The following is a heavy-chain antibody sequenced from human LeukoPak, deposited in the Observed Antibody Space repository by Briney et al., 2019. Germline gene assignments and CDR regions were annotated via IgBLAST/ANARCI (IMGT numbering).Heavy chain of an antibody. CDR1: GGSFSGYY. J-gene: IGHJ1*01. Sequence: SETLSLTCAVYGGSFSGYYWSWIRQPPGKGLEWIGEINHSGSTNYNPSLKSRVTISVDTSKNQSSLKLSSVTAADTAVYYCARGPRRTTAAGTRYFQHWGQGTLVTVSS. D-gene: IGHD6-13*01. CDR2: INHSGST. CDR3: ARGPRRTTAAGTRYFQH. V-gene: IGHV4-34*01.